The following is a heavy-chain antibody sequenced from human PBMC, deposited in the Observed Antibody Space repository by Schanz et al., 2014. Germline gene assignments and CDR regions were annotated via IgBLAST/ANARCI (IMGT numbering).Heavy chain of an antibody. CDR3: ARVLRGVLPANRGDAFDV. CDR1: GFTFSTYT. CDR2: ISSSSSYI. J-gene: IGHJ3*01. V-gene: IGHV3-21*01. Sequence: DVHLVESGGGLVKPGGSLRLSCAASGFTFSTYTMNWVRQAPGQGLEWVSSISSSSSYIYYTGTLKGRFTISRDNAKNTVYLQRNSLRAEDRAMYYCARVLRGVLPANRGDAFDVWGQGTMVTVSS. D-gene: IGHD2-15*01.